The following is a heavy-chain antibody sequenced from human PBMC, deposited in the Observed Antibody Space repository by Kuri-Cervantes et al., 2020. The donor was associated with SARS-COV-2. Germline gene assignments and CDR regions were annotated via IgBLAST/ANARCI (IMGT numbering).Heavy chain of an antibody. J-gene: IGHJ6*03. D-gene: IGHD3-3*01. V-gene: IGHV1-18*01. CDR1: GYTFINYG. CDR3: ARDFGPKRASYDFWSGYYIGAGDYYYYCMDV. CDR2: ISPYNFNT. Sequence: ASVKVSCKASGYTFINYGISWVRQAPGQGLEWMGWISPYNFNTNYAQKFQGRVTMTTDTSTSTVYMELSSLRSEDTAVYYCARDFGPKRASYDFWSGYYIGAGDYYYYCMDVWGKGTTVTVSS.